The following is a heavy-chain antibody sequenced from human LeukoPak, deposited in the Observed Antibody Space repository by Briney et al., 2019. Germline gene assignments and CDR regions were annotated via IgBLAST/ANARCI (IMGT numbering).Heavy chain of an antibody. D-gene: IGHD2-2*01. J-gene: IGHJ4*02. CDR2: ISYDGSNK. CDR3: AKGRPLYCSFTSCYCGDY. Sequence: GGSLRLSCAASGFTFSSYAMHWVRQAPGKGLEWVAVISYDGSNKYYADSVKGRFTVSRDNSKNTLYLQMNSLRAEDTAVYYCAKGRPLYCSFTSCYCGDYWGQGTLVTVSS. V-gene: IGHV3-30-3*01. CDR1: GFTFSSYA.